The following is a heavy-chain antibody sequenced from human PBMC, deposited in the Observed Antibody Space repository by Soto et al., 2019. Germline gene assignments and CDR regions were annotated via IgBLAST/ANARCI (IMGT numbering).Heavy chain of an antibody. CDR3: AGERGTTAFEI. J-gene: IGHJ3*02. Sequence: EVRLVESGGGLVQPGGSLRLSCAASAFTFSSYGMNWVRQAPGKGLEWVSYISSSSSTIYYADSVKGRFTISRDNAKNSLYLQMNSLRAEDTAVYYCAGERGTTAFEIWGQGTMVTVSS. D-gene: IGHD3-16*01. CDR2: ISSSSSTI. CDR1: AFTFSSYG. V-gene: IGHV3-48*01.